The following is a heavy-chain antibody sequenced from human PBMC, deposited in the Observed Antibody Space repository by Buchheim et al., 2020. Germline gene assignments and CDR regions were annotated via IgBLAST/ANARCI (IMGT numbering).Heavy chain of an antibody. CDR2: ITSGSDTT. D-gene: IGHD1-26*01. V-gene: IGHV3-48*01. CDR1: GFSFGDYS. J-gene: IGHJ4*02. CDR3: ARGITRGSYLFDY. Sequence: EVQLVESGGGLVQPGVSLRLSCDASGFSFGDYSLNWVRQAPGKGLEWVSYITSGSDTTYYADSVKGRLTVSRDNAKNSLFLQMSSLRAEDTGLYYCARGITRGSYLFDYWGQGTL.